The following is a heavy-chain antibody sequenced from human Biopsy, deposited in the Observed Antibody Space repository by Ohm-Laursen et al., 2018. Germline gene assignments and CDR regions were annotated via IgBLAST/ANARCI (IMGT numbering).Heavy chain of an antibody. CDR3: ARSVGIMAAPIDY. CDR1: GFIFSDYY. Sequence: SLRLSCTAPGFIFSDYYMSWIRQAPGKGLEWVSNINSVGTIYYADSVRGRFTISRDNAKNSLYLQMHSLRVEDTAVYYCARSVGIMAAPIDYWGQGTLVTVSS. V-gene: IGHV3-11*01. J-gene: IGHJ4*02. CDR2: INSVGTI. D-gene: IGHD3-16*01.